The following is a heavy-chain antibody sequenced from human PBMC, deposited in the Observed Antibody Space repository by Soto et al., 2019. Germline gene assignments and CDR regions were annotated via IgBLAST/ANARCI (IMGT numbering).Heavy chain of an antibody. CDR3: AREEDDFWSGPHGSFDY. Sequence: QVQLVESGGGVVQPGRSLRLSCAASGFTFSSYGMHWVRQAPGKGLEWVAVIWYDGSNKYYADSVKGRFTISRDNSKNTLYLQMNRVSAVDTAVYYCAREEDDFWSGPHGSFDYWGQGSLVTVSS. V-gene: IGHV3-33*01. CDR1: GFTFSSYG. CDR2: IWYDGSNK. D-gene: IGHD3-3*01. J-gene: IGHJ4*02.